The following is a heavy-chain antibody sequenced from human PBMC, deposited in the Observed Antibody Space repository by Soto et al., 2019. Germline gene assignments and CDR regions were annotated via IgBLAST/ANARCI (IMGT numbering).Heavy chain of an antibody. V-gene: IGHV1-18*04. CDR1: GYTFTSFG. D-gene: IGHD3-16*01. CDR3: ARDKMIDDFGLGTYDY. Sequence: QVQLVQSGAEVKKPGASFKVSCETSGYTFTSFGVSWVRQAPGQGLEWMGWISGYNGKTKYAQTLQGRVTMTADKSTSTVYMELRGLRSDDTAVYFCARDKMIDDFGLGTYDYWGQGTTVTV. J-gene: IGHJ4*02. CDR2: ISGYNGKT.